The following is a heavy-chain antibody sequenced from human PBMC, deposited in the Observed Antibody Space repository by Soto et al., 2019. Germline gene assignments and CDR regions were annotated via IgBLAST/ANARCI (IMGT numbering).Heavy chain of an antibody. D-gene: IGHD3-22*01. J-gene: IGHJ5*02. CDR1: GGSISSSNW. CDR3: ARFQMPYYYDSSGYYQYNGFEP. CDR2: IYHSGST. Sequence: SETLSLTCAVSGGSISSSNWWSWVRQPPGKGLEWIGEIYHSGSTNYNPSLKSRVTISVDKSKNQFSLKLSSVTAADTAVYYCARFQMPYYYDSSGYYQYNGFEPWGHGTLVSVSS. V-gene: IGHV4-4*02.